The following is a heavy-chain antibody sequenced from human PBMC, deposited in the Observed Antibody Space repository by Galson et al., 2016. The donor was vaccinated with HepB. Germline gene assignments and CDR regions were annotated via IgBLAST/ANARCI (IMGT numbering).Heavy chain of an antibody. CDR3: ALLGPLRGSATYSDY. D-gene: IGHD3-10*01. V-gene: IGHV3-11*04. Sequence: SLRLSCAASGFTFSDHFMSWIRQVPGKGLEWISYISRSGDNTLYAGSVKGRFAISRDNANNSLYLQMNSLRAEDTAVYFCALLGPLRGSATYSDYWGQGTLVTVSS. J-gene: IGHJ4*02. CDR1: GFTFSDHF. CDR2: ISRSGDNT.